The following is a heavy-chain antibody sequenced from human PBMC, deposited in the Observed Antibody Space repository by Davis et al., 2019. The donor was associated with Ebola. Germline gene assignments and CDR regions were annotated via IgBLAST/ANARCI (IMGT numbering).Heavy chain of an antibody. V-gene: IGHV1-2*02. J-gene: IGHJ4*02. CDR2: INPKNGDT. CDR3: ATTSGGIELWTYFEY. D-gene: IGHD3-10*01. CDR1: GYTFSDYY. Sequence: ASVKVSCKTSGYTFSDYYIHWVRQAPGQGLEGMGWINPKNGDTNYAQKFRGRVTLTRDTSVNTAYFQLSRLGPNDTAVYSCATTSGGIELWTYFEYWGQGSLVTVSS.